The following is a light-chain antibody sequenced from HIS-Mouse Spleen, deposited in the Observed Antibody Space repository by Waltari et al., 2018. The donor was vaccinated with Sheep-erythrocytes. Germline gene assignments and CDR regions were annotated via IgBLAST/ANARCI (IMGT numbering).Light chain of an antibody. V-gene: IGLV3-10*01. CDR2: EDS. J-gene: IGLJ3*02. CDR1: AFPKKY. Sequence: SYELTQPPSVSVSPGQTARITCSGDAFPKKYAYWYQQKSGQAPVLVIYEDSKRPSGIPWGFSGSSSGTMATLTISGAQVEDDADYYCYSTDSSGNHWVFGGGTKLTVL. CDR3: YSTDSSGNHWV.